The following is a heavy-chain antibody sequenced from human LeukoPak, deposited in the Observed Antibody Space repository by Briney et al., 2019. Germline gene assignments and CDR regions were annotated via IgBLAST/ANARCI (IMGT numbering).Heavy chain of an antibody. CDR3: ARADDYGDSGHGY. J-gene: IGHJ4*02. V-gene: IGHV3-48*04. Sequence: GGSLRLSCAASGFSFSSYSMNWVRQAPGKGLEWVSYISSSSSTIYYADSVKGRFTISRDNTKNSLYLQMNSLRAEDTAVYYCARADDYGDSGHGYWGQGTLVTVSS. CDR1: GFSFSSYS. CDR2: ISSSSSTI. D-gene: IGHD4-17*01.